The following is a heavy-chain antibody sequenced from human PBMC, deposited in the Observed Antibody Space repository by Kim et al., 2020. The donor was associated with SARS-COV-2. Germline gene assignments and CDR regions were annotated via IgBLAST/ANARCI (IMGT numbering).Heavy chain of an antibody. Sequence: GGSLRLSCAASGFTFGDYAMYWVRQAPGKGLEWVSTISWNSGLISYADSVKGRFTISRDNAKNSLYLQMNSLRAEDTALYYCTKGRYGDYGGFDFWGQGTLVPVSS. D-gene: IGHD4-17*01. CDR1: GFTFGDYA. V-gene: IGHV3-9*01. J-gene: IGHJ4*02. CDR2: ISWNSGLI. CDR3: TKGRYGDYGGFDF.